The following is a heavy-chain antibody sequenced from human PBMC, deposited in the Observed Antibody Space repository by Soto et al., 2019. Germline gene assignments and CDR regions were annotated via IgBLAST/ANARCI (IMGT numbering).Heavy chain of an antibody. CDR3: GTGNTPGSVYGMDV. CDR2: IYYSGST. J-gene: IGHJ6*02. D-gene: IGHD1-7*01. Sequence: SETLSLTCTVSGGSISSSSYYWGWIRQPPGKGLEWIGSIYYSGSTYYNPSLKSRVTISVDTSKNQFSLKLSSVTAADTAVYYCGTGNTPGSVYGMDVWGQGTTVTVSS. V-gene: IGHV4-39*01. CDR1: GGSISSSSYY.